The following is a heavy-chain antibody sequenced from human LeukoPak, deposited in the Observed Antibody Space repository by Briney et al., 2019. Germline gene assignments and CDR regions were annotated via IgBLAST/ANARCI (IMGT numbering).Heavy chain of an antibody. V-gene: IGHV3-21*01. CDR1: GFTFSSYS. Sequence: GGSLRLSCAASGFTFSSYSMNWVRQAPGKGLEWVSFISSSSNFIYYADSVKGRFTISRDNAKNSLYLHMNSLRAEDTAVYYCARDRAVAGLFDNWGQGTLVTVSS. CDR3: ARDRAVAGLFDN. J-gene: IGHJ4*02. D-gene: IGHD6-19*01. CDR2: ISSSSNFI.